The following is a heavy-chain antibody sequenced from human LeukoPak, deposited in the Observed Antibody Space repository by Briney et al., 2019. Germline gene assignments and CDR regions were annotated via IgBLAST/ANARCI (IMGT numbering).Heavy chain of an antibody. CDR3: ARDQFTIFGVVYPSYYGMDV. CDR1: GYTFTSYG. D-gene: IGHD3-3*01. V-gene: IGHV1-18*01. J-gene: IGHJ6*02. Sequence: GASVKVSCKASGYTFTSYGISWVRQAPGQGLEWMGWISAYNGNTNYAQKLQGRVTMTTDTPTSTAYMELRSLRSGDTAVYYCARDQFTIFGVVYPSYYGMDVWGQGTTVTVSS. CDR2: ISAYNGNT.